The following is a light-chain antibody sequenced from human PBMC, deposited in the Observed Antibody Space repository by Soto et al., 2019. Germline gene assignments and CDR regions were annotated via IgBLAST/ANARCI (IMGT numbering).Light chain of an antibody. V-gene: IGKV3-15*01. CDR3: QQYNNWPPYT. Sequence: EIVMTQSPATLSVSPGERVTLSCRATHSVGGNLAWYQQTPGQAPRLLIYDASTRATGIPARFSGSGSATEFTLTISSLQAEDFAVYFCQQYNNWPPYTFGQGTKLEIK. CDR1: HSVGGN. J-gene: IGKJ2*01. CDR2: DAS.